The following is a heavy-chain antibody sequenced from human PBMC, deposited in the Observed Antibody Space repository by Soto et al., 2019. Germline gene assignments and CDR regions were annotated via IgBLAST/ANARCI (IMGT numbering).Heavy chain of an antibody. D-gene: IGHD4-4*01. CDR1: GFTFSSYA. CDR3: AKDFHSNYYHDAFDI. J-gene: IGHJ3*02. CDR2: ISGSGGST. V-gene: IGHV3-23*01. Sequence: SGGSLRLSCAASGFTFSSYAMSWVRQAPGKGLEWVSAISGSGGSTYYADSVKGRFAISRDSSKNTLYLQMNSLRAEDTAVYYCAKDFHSNYYHDAFDIWGQGTMVTVSS.